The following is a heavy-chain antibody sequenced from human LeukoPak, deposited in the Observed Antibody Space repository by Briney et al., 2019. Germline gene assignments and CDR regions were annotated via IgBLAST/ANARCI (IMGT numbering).Heavy chain of an antibody. CDR2: ITSGRSTI. D-gene: IGHD6-13*01. CDR3: AKDPSYRSSWSY. Sequence: GGSLRLSCAASGFTFSSYSMNWVRQAPGKGLEWVSYITSGRSTIYYADSVKGRFTISRDNSKNTLYLQMNSLRAEDTAVYYCAKDPSYRSSWSYWGQGTLVTVSS. J-gene: IGHJ4*02. V-gene: IGHV3-48*01. CDR1: GFTFSSYS.